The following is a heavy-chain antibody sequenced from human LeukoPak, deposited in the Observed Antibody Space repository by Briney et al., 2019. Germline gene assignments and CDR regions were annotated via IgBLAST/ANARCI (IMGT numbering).Heavy chain of an antibody. CDR2: INPNSGGT. V-gene: IGHV1-2*02. D-gene: IGHD3-22*01. J-gene: IGHJ4*02. CDR1: GYTFTGYY. CDR3: ARGGCKSLGGGTYYYDSSGYYGY. Sequence: ASVKVSCKASGYTFTGYYMHWVRQAPGQGLEWMGWINPNSGGTNYAQKFQGRVTMTRDTSISTAYMELSRLRSDDTAVYYCARGGCKSLGGGTYYYDSSGYYGYWGQGTLVSVSS.